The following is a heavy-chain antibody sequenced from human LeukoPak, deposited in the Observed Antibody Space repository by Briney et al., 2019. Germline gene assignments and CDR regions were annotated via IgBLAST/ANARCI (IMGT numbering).Heavy chain of an antibody. CDR2: ISAYNGNT. Sequence: VASVKVSCKASGGTFSSYAISWVRQAPGQGLEWMGWISAYNGNTKYAQNLQGRITMTTDTSTTTAYMELRSLRSDDTAVYYCARDSSHNDYVLYYYGLDVWGQGTTVTVSS. D-gene: IGHD4/OR15-4a*01. CDR1: GGTFSSYA. J-gene: IGHJ6*02. V-gene: IGHV1-18*01. CDR3: ARDSSHNDYVLYYYGLDV.